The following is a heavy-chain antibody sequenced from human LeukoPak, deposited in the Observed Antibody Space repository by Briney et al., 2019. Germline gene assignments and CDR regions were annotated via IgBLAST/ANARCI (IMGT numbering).Heavy chain of an antibody. V-gene: IGHV3-23*01. CDR3: AKDKRITMFGVVIIHDYFDY. Sequence: GGSLRLSCAASGLTFSSYGMSWVRQAPGKGLEWVSAISGSGVTTYYADPVKARFTISRDNSKNTLYLQMNSLRAEDTAVYYCAKDKRITMFGVVIIHDYFDYWGQGTLVTVSS. D-gene: IGHD3-3*01. CDR2: ISGSGVTT. J-gene: IGHJ4*02. CDR1: GLTFSSYG.